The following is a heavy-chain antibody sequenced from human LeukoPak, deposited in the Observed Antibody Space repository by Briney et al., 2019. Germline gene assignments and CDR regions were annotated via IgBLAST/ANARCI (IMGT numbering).Heavy chain of an antibody. CDR2: ISGSGGST. J-gene: IGHJ5*02. CDR1: GFTFSSYA. V-gene: IGHV3-23*01. Sequence: HPGGSLRLSCAASGFTFSSYAMSWVRQAPGKGLEWVSAISGSGGSTYYADSVKGRFTISRDNSKNTLYLQMNSLRAEDTAVYYCAKDVKQWPYNWFDPWGQGTLVTVSS. D-gene: IGHD6-19*01. CDR3: AKDVKQWPYNWFDP.